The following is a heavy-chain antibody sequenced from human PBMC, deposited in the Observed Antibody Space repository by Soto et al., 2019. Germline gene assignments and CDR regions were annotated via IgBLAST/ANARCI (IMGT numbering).Heavy chain of an antibody. D-gene: IGHD3-10*01. CDR3: PKEIQVRAIIIPYYYGMDV. J-gene: IGHJ6*02. CDR1: GYSFTSYQ. Sequence: RGESLKISCKGSGYSFTSYQIGWGRQVPGKGLEWMGIIYPGDSDIRYSPSFQGQVTISRDNAKNTLYLQMNSLRAEDTAVYYCPKEIQVRAIIIPYYYGMDVWGQVTTGTVSS. V-gene: IGHV5-51*01. CDR2: IYPGDSDI.